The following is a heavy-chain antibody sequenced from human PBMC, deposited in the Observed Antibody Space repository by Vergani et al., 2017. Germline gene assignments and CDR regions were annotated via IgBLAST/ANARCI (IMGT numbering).Heavy chain of an antibody. Sequence: EVQLVESGGGLVQPGRSLRLSCAASGFTFDDYAMHWVRQAPGKGLEWVSGISWNSGSIGYADSVKGRFTISRDNAKNSLYLQMNSLRAEDTALYYCARVRAGYGMDVWGQGTTVTVSS. CDR1: GFTFDDYA. J-gene: IGHJ6*02. CDR2: ISWNSGSI. CDR3: ARVRAGYGMDV. V-gene: IGHV3-9*01.